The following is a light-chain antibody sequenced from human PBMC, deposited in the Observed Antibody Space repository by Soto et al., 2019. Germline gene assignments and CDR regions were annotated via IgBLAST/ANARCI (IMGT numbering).Light chain of an antibody. CDR2: GNS. CDR1: SSNIGAGYD. J-gene: IGLJ3*02. CDR3: QSYDSSLSGSV. V-gene: IGLV1-40*01. Sequence: QSVLTQPPSVSGAPGQRVTISCTGSSSNIGAGYDVHWYQQLPGTAPKLLIYGNSNRPSGVPDRFSGSKSGTSASLAITGXQAXDEAXYYCQSYDSSLSGSVFGGGTKLTVL.